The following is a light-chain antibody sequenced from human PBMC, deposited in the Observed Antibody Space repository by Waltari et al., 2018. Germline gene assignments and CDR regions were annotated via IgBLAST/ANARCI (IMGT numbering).Light chain of an antibody. J-gene: IGLJ3*02. CDR3: SSYAGSNTWV. Sequence: QSALTQPPSASGSPGQSVPISCTGTSRDVGGYNYVSWYQQHPGKAPKLMIYEVSKRPSGVPDRFSGSKSGNTASLTVSGLQAEDEADYYCSSYAGSNTWVFGGGTKLTVL. CDR2: EVS. V-gene: IGLV2-8*01. CDR1: SRDVGGYNY.